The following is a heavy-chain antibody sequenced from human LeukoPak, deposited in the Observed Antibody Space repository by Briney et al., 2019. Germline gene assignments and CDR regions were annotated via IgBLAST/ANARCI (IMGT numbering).Heavy chain of an antibody. V-gene: IGHV1-18*01. Sequence: ASVKVSCKASGYTFTSYGISWVRQAPGQGLEWMGWISAYNGNTNYAQKLQGRVTMTRDTSTSTVYMELSSLRSEDTAVYYCARVKYYYAEVSSYYYYGMDVWGQGTTVTVSS. CDR2: ISAYNGNT. D-gene: IGHD3-10*01. J-gene: IGHJ6*02. CDR1: GYTFTSYG. CDR3: ARVKYYYAEVSSYYYYGMDV.